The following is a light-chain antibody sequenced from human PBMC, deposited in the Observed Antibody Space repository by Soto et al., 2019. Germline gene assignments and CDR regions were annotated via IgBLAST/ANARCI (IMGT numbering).Light chain of an antibody. CDR1: ISDVGGYNY. V-gene: IGLV2-14*01. J-gene: IGLJ1*01. CDR3: SSYTSSSTLYV. Sequence: QSALTQPASVSGSPGQSITISCTGTISDVGGYNYVSWYQQHPGNAPKLMIYEVSNRPSGVSNRFSGSKSGNTASLTISGLQAEDEADYYCSSYTSSSTLYVFGTGTKLTVL. CDR2: EVS.